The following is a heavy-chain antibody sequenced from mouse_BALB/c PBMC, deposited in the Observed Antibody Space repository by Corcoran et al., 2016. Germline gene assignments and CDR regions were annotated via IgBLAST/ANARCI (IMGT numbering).Heavy chain of an antibody. CDR2: ISYDGNN. CDR1: GYSITSGYY. V-gene: IGHV3-6*02. J-gene: IGHJ2*01. CDR3: TRFVYDYVVLDY. Sequence: DVQLQESGPVPVKPSQSPSLICSVTGYSITSGYYWNWTRQFPGNKLEWMGYISYDGNNNYNPSLKNRISITRNTSKNQFFLKLNSVTTEDTAIYYCTRFVYDYVVLDYWGQGTTLTVSS. D-gene: IGHD2-4*01.